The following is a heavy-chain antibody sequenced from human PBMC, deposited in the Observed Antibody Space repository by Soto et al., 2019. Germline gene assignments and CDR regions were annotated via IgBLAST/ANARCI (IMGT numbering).Heavy chain of an antibody. CDR3: ARDGGYCSGGSCYSHFDY. Sequence: SETLSLTCTVSGGSICSYYWSWIRQPPGKGLEWIGYIYYSGSTNYNPSLKSRVTISVDTSKNQFSLKLSSVTAADTAVYYCARDGGYCSGGSCYSHFDYWGQGTLVTVSS. J-gene: IGHJ4*02. V-gene: IGHV4-59*01. CDR1: GGSICSYY. D-gene: IGHD2-15*01. CDR2: IYYSGST.